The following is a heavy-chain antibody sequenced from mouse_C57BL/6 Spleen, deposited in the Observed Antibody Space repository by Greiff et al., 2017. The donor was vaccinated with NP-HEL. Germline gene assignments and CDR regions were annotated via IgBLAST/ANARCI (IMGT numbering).Heavy chain of an antibody. Sequence: VQLQQSGAELVRPGTSVKVSCKASGYAFTNYLIEWVKQRPGQGLEWIGVINPGSGGTNYNEKFKGKATLTADKSSSTAYMQLSSLTSEDSAVYFCAITTVDYFDYWGQGTTLTVSS. D-gene: IGHD1-1*01. CDR3: AITTVDYFDY. J-gene: IGHJ2*01. V-gene: IGHV1-54*01. CDR1: GYAFTNYL. CDR2: INPGSGGT.